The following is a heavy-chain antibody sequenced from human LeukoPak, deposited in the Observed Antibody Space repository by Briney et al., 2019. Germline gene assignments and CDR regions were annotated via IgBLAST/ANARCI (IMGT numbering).Heavy chain of an antibody. J-gene: IGHJ4*02. Sequence: GGSLRLSCAASGVTVSNAWMSWVRQAPGKGLEWVGRIKSKTDGGTTDYAAPVKGRFTIPRDDSENALHLQMNSLKTEDTAVYYCTTLESYDSSGYYLDYWGQGTLVTVSS. CDR3: TTLESYDSSGYYLDY. CDR1: GVTVSNAW. CDR2: IKSKTDGGTT. D-gene: IGHD3-22*01. V-gene: IGHV3-15*01.